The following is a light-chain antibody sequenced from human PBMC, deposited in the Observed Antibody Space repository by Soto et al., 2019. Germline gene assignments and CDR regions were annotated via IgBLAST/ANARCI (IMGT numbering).Light chain of an antibody. CDR3: QQRYYWPIT. CDR2: ADS. J-gene: IGKJ5*01. Sequence: VVTKSPATVSLATGGTSTLSRRASQSVSGYIGWYQQKPGQAPRLLIYADSNRATGIPARFSGSGSGTDFTLTICSLEPEDFSVYYCQQRYYWPITFGHGTRLEIK. V-gene: IGKV3-11*01. CDR1: QSVSGY.